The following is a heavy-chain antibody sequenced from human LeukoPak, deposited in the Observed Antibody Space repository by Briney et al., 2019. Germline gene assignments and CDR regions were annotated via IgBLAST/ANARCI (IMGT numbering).Heavy chain of an antibody. CDR2: IYTSGST. Sequence: PSETLSLTCTVSGGSISSYYWSWIRQPAGKGLEWIGRIYTSGSTNYNPSLKSRVTMSVDTSKNQFSLKLSSVTAADTAVYYCARDLLSSSWPGFFDYWGQGTLVTVSS. J-gene: IGHJ4*02. CDR1: GGSISSYY. D-gene: IGHD6-13*01. CDR3: ARDLLSSSWPGFFDY. V-gene: IGHV4-4*07.